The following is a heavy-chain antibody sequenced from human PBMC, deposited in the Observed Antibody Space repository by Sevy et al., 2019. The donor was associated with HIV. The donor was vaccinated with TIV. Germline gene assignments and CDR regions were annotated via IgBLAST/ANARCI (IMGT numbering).Heavy chain of an antibody. CDR2: IYYSGFT. V-gene: IGHV4-59*01. CDR3: ARGIVAYYFDY. CDR1: GDSLSNYY. J-gene: IGHJ4*02. Sequence: SETLSLTCTVSGDSLSNYYWSWIRQPPGKGLEWIGYIYYSGFTNYNPSLKSRVTISVDTSKNQFSLKLSSVTAADTAVYYCARGIVAYYFDYWGQGTLVTVSS. D-gene: IGHD5-12*01.